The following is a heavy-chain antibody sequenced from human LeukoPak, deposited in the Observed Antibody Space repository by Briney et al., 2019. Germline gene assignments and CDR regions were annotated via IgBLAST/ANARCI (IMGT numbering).Heavy chain of an antibody. CDR1: GGTFSSYA. D-gene: IGHD6-19*01. CDR3: ARDLRLHSSGWYMGVDY. Sequence: VASVKLSXKASGGTFSSYAISWVRQAPGQGLEWMGRIIPIFGKANYAQKFQGRVTITTDESTSTAYMELSSLRPEDTAVYYCARDLRLHSSGWYMGVDYWGQGTLVTVSS. CDR2: IIPIFGKA. V-gene: IGHV1-69*05. J-gene: IGHJ4*02.